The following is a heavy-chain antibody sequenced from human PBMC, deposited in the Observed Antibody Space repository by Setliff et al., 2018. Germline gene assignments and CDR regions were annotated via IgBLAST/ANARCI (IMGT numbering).Heavy chain of an antibody. CDR2: INHSGST. J-gene: IGHJ4*02. Sequence: PSETLSLTCTVYGGSFSDYYWGWVRQPPGKGLEWIGEINHSGSTNYIPSLKSRLTISVDTSKNQFSRKLSSVTAADTAVYYFRLAHCNTTSCEEALDFWSQGTLVTVSS. D-gene: IGHD2-2*01. V-gene: IGHV4-34*01. CDR1: GGSFSDYY. CDR3: RLAHCNTTSCEEALDF.